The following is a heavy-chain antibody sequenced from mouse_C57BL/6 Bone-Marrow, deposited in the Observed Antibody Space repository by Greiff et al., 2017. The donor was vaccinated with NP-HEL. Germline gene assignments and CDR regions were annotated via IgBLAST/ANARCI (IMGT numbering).Heavy chain of an antibody. CDR3: ARTGRVYFDY. D-gene: IGHD4-1*01. V-gene: IGHV1-4*01. CDR2: INPSSGYT. CDR1: GYTFTSYT. Sequence: VQLQESGAELARPGASVKMSCKASGYTFTSYTMHWVKQRPGQGLEWIGYINPSSGYTKYNQKFKDKATLTADKSSSTAYMQLSSLTSEDSAVYYCARTGRVYFDYWGQGTTLTVSS. J-gene: IGHJ2*01.